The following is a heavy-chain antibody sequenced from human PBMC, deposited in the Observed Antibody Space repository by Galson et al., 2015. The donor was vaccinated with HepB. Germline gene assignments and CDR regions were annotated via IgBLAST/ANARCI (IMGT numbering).Heavy chain of an antibody. CDR2: INPNSGGT. CDR3: ARDSEGQQLDFQH. Sequence: SVTVSCKASGYTFTGYYMHWVRQAPGQGLEWMGWINPNSGGTNYAQKFQGRVTMTRDTSISTAYMELSRLRSDDTAVYYCARDSEGQQLDFQHWGQGTLVTVSS. J-gene: IGHJ1*01. D-gene: IGHD6-13*01. V-gene: IGHV1-2*02. CDR1: GYTFTGYY.